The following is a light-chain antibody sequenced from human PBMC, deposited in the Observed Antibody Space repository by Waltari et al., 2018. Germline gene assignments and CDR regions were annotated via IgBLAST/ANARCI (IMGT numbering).Light chain of an antibody. CDR3: QQLNSYLYS. CDR1: QGITSH. J-gene: IGKJ2*01. CDR2: AAS. V-gene: IGKV1-9*01. Sequence: DIQLTQSPSFLSASVGDRVTITCRASQGITSHLAWYQQKSGRVPNFLIYAASTLRRGVPSRFSGSGSGTVFTLTINDLQPEDFATYYCQQLNSYLYSFGQGTEVVMK.